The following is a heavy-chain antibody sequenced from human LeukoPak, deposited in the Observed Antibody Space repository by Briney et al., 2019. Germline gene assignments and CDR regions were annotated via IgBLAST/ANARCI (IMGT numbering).Heavy chain of an antibody. CDR2: MSHDGSNK. Sequence: GGSLRLSCVASGFTFSGYGMHWVRQAPGKGLEWLAVMSHDGSNKYYADSVKGRFTISRDNSKNTLYLQMNGLRAEDTAVYYCARDHRPLNYYDTSGGFDIWGQGTMVTVSS. CDR3: ARDHRPLNYYDTSGGFDI. J-gene: IGHJ3*02. CDR1: GFTFSGYG. V-gene: IGHV3-30*03. D-gene: IGHD3-22*01.